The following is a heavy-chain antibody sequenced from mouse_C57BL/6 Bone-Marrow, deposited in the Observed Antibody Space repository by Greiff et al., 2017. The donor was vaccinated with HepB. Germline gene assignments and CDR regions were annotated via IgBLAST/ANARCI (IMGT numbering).Heavy chain of an antibody. CDR1: GYTFTSYW. CDR3: ARGYYAYYFDY. J-gene: IGHJ2*01. V-gene: IGHV1-64*01. D-gene: IGHD2-3*01. Sequence: QVHVKQPGAELVKPGASVKLSCKASGYTFTSYWMHWVKQRPGQGLEWIGMIHPNSGSTNYNEKFKSKATLTVDKSSSTAYMQLSSLTSEDSAVYYCARGYYAYYFDYWGQGTTLTVSS. CDR2: IHPNSGST.